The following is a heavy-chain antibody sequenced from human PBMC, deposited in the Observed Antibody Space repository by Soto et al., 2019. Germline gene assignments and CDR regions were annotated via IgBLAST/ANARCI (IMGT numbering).Heavy chain of an antibody. CDR1: GFSLSTSGVG. V-gene: IGHV2-5*02. J-gene: IGHJ4*02. CDR3: ALAMVRGVNDY. Sequence: QITLKESGPTLVKPTQTLTLTCTFSGFSLSTSGVGVGWIRQPPGKALEWLALIYWDDDKGYSPSLKSRLTITKDTSQNQVVHTMTNMDPVDTATYYWALAMVRGVNDYWGQGTLVTVSS. D-gene: IGHD3-10*01. CDR2: IYWDDDK.